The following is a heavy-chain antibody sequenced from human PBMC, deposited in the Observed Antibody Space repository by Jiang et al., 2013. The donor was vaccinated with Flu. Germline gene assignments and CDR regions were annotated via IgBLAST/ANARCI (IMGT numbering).Heavy chain of an antibody. CDR2: VFHRGST. CDR1: VGPSLVVTG. Sequence: SLTCAVSVGPSLVVTGGLGSASPHGKGLEWIGEVFHRGSTYVNPSLKSRVTMSVDGSKNEVSLTLASVTAADTAVYYCARRSAATHWGQGTLVTVSS. J-gene: IGHJ1*01. V-gene: IGHV4-4*02. CDR3: ARRSAATH. D-gene: IGHD6-13*01.